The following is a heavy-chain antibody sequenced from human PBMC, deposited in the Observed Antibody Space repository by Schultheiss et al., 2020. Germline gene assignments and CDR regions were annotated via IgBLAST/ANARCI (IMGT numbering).Heavy chain of an antibody. CDR2: ISAYNGNT. D-gene: IGHD6-19*01. CDR3: ATGYILAVAGPFDY. Sequence: ASVKVSCKASGYTFTSYGISWVRQAPGQGLEWMGWISAYNGNTNYAQKLQGRVTMTTDTSTSTAYMELRSLRSEDTAVYYCATGYILAVAGPFDYWGQGTLVTVSS. CDR1: GYTFTSYG. V-gene: IGHV1-18*01. J-gene: IGHJ4*02.